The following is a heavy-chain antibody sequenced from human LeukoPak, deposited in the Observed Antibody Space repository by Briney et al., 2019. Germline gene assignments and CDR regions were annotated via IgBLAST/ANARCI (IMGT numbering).Heavy chain of an antibody. CDR3: AKHPGNHIYDILTGYYRVGPFDY. CDR2: ISSSSSYI. D-gene: IGHD3-9*01. CDR1: GFTFSSYS. Sequence: GGSLRLSCAASGFTFSSYSMNWVRQAPGKGLEWVSSISSSSSYIYYADSVKGRFTISRDNAKNSLYLQMNSLRAEDTAVYYCAKHPGNHIYDILTGYYRVGPFDYWGQGTLVTVSS. J-gene: IGHJ4*02. V-gene: IGHV3-21*04.